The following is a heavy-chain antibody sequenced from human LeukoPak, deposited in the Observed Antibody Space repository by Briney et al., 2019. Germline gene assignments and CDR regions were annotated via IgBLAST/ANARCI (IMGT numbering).Heavy chain of an antibody. D-gene: IGHD2-2*01. Sequence: PSETLSLTCAVYGGSFSGYYWSWIRQPPGKGLEWIGEINHSGSTNYNPSLKSRVTISVDTSKNQFSLKLSSVTAVDTAVYYCARVYCSSTSCYAGSSDIPFDYWGQGTLVTVSS. CDR2: INHSGST. V-gene: IGHV4-34*01. CDR3: ARVYCSSTSCYAGSSDIPFDY. CDR1: GGSFSGYY. J-gene: IGHJ4*02.